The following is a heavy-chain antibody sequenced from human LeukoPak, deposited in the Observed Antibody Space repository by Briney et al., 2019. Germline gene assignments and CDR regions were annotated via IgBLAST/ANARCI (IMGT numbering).Heavy chain of an antibody. V-gene: IGHV3-23*01. CDR2: ISGSGGST. Sequence: PGGSLRLSCAASGFTFSSYAMSWVRQAPGKGLEWVSAISGSGGSTYYADSVNGRFTISRDNSKNTLYLQMNSLRAEDTAVYYCAKWHSSSWYLRTWGQGTLVTVSS. CDR3: AKWHSSSWYLRT. CDR1: GFTFSSYA. J-gene: IGHJ4*02. D-gene: IGHD6-13*01.